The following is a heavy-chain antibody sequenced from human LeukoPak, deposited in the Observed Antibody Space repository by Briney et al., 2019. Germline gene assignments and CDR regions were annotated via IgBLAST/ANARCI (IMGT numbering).Heavy chain of an antibody. V-gene: IGHV3-7*04. Sequence: GGALRLSCAASGFTFSSSWMSWVRQAPGKGLEWVATINEVGSDKQYMDSVKVRLSISRYNPKNSQNLQMNSPTAENTAVYFFSRHGHWDFDFWGKGK. J-gene: IGHJ3*01. D-gene: IGHD7-27*01. CDR2: INEVGSDK. CDR1: GFTFSSSW. CDR3: SRHGHWDFDF.